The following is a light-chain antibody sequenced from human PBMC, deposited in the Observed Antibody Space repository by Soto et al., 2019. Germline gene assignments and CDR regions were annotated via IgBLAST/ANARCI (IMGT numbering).Light chain of an antibody. CDR2: GAS. CDR3: QQYNNWPPLI. Sequence: EIVMTQSPATLSVSPGERATLSCRASQSVSSNLAWYQQKPGQAPRLLIYGASTRATGIPARFSGSGSGTEFTLTINSLQSEDFAVYYCQQYNNWPPLIFGGGTKVEIK. V-gene: IGKV3-15*01. CDR1: QSVSSN. J-gene: IGKJ4*01.